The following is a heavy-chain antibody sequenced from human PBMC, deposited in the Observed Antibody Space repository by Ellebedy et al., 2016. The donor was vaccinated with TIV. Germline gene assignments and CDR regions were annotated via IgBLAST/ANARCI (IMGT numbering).Heavy chain of an antibody. D-gene: IGHD5-18*01. Sequence: GESLKISCAASGFTFDDYAMHWVRQAPGKGLVWVSRINSDGSSTSYADSVRGRFTISRDNAKNTLYLQMNSLRAEDTAVYYCARRQGYSYGYGLDYWGQGTLVTVSS. V-gene: IGHV3-74*01. CDR3: ARRQGYSYGYGLDY. J-gene: IGHJ4*02. CDR2: INSDGSST. CDR1: GFTFDDYA.